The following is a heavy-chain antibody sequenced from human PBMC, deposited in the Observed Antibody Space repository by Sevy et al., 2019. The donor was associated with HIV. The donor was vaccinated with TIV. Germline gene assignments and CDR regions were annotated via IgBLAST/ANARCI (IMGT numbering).Heavy chain of an antibody. CDR3: ARDGGITGPTRGYYYYGMDV. V-gene: IGHV1-8*01. Sequence: ASVKVSCKASGYTFTSYDINWVRQATGQGLEWMGWMNPNSGNTGYAQKLQGRVTMTRNTSISTAYMELSSLRSEDTAVYYCARDGGITGPTRGYYYYGMDVWGQGTTVTVSS. J-gene: IGHJ6*02. CDR1: GYTFTSYD. D-gene: IGHD1-7*01. CDR2: MNPNSGNT.